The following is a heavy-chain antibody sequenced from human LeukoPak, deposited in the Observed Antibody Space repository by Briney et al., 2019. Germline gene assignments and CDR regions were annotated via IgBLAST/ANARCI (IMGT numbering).Heavy chain of an antibody. Sequence: GGSLRLSCAASGFTFSSYSMTWVRQAPGKGLEWVSSIISSSSYIYYADSVKGRFTISRDNAKNSLYLQMNSLRAEDTAVYYCAREQGYDFWSGYYPTYNWFDPWGQGTLVTVSS. D-gene: IGHD3-3*01. CDR1: GFTFSSYS. CDR3: AREQGYDFWSGYYPTYNWFDP. J-gene: IGHJ5*02. V-gene: IGHV3-21*01. CDR2: IISSSSYI.